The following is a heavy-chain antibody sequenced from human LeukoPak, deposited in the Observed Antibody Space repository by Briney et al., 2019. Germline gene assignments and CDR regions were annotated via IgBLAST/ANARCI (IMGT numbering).Heavy chain of an antibody. CDR2: INHSGST. D-gene: IGHD1-26*01. V-gene: IGHV4-34*01. CDR3: ARSPVGATDY. J-gene: IGHJ4*02. CDR1: GGSFSGYY. Sequence: KPSETLSLTCAVYGGSFSGYYWSWIRQPPGKGLEWIGEINHSGSTNYNPSLKSRVTLSVDTSKNQFSLKLSSVTAADTAVYYCARSPVGATDYWGQGTLVTVSS.